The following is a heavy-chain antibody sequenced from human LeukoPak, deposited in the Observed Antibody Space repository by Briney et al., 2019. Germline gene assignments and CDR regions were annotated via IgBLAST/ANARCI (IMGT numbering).Heavy chain of an antibody. CDR1: GGSISSGDYY. CDR2: IYYSGST. Sequence: SETLSLTCTVSGGSISSGDYYWSWIRQPPGRGLEWIGYIYYSGSTYYNPSLKSRVTISVDTSKNQFSLKLSSVTAADTAVYYCARATWELHDYWGQGTLVTVSS. V-gene: IGHV4-30-4*02. J-gene: IGHJ4*02. D-gene: IGHD1-26*01. CDR3: ARATWELHDY.